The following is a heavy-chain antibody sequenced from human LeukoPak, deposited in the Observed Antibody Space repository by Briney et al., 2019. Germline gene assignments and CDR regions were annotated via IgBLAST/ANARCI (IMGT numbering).Heavy chain of an antibody. V-gene: IGHV1-18*01. CDR3: ARDQEIAADYYYYYYYMDV. CDR1: GYTFTSYG. Sequence: GASVKVSCKASGYTFTSYGISWVRQAPGQGLEWMGWISAYNGNTNYAQKLQGRVTMTTDTSTSTAYMELRSLRSDDTAVYCCARDQEIAADYYYYYYYMDVWGKGTTVTVSS. J-gene: IGHJ6*03. CDR2: ISAYNGNT. D-gene: IGHD6-13*01.